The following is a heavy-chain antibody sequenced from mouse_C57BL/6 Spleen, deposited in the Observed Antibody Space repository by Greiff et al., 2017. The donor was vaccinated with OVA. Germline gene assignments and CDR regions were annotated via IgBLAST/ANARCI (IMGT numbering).Heavy chain of an antibody. CDR3: TREDTTVVAPYWYCDV. V-gene: IGHV1-15*01. Sequence: VQLQQSGAELVRPGASVTLSCKASGYTFTDYEMHWVKQTPVHGLEWIGAIDPETGGTAYNQKFKGKAILTADKSSSTAYMELRSLTSEDSAVYYCTREDTTVVAPYWYCDVWGTGTTVTVSS. J-gene: IGHJ1*03. CDR1: GYTFTDYE. D-gene: IGHD1-1*01. CDR2: IDPETGGT.